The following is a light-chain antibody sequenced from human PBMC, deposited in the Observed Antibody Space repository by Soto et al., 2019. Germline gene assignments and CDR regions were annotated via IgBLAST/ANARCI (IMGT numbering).Light chain of an antibody. CDR3: QQRASWPLT. V-gene: IGKV3-11*01. CDR2: DAA. Sequence: EIVLTQSPATLSLSPGERATLSCRASQYIGGYLAWYQLRPGQGPRLLIFDAASRATGIPDRVSGSGSGTDFTLTISRLEPEDFAVDYCQQRASWPLTFGGGTKVDIK. J-gene: IGKJ4*01. CDR1: QYIGGY.